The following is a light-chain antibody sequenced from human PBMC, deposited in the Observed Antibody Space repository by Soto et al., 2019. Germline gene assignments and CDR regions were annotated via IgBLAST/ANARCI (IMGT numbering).Light chain of an antibody. V-gene: IGLV2-14*01. J-gene: IGLJ1*01. CDR1: SSDFGGYNY. Sequence: QSVLTQPASVSGCPGQSITSSCTGNSSDFGGYNYVSWYQQHPGKAPKLMIYDVSNRPSGVSNRFSGSKSGNTASLTISGLQAEDFFDYYCRYYTRSIKIYVFVNVNIVTVL. CDR3: RYYTRSIKIYV. CDR2: DVS.